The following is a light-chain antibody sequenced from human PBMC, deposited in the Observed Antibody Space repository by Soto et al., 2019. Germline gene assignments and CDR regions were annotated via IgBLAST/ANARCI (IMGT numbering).Light chain of an antibody. Sequence: EIVLTQSPGTLSLSPGERATLSCRASQSVSISYLAWYQQKPGQAPRLLIYGASSRSTGIPDRFSGSGSGTDFTLTISRLEPDDFAVYYCQQYGSPPWTFGQGTNVEIK. CDR1: QSVSISY. CDR2: GAS. V-gene: IGKV3-20*01. CDR3: QQYGSPPWT. J-gene: IGKJ1*01.